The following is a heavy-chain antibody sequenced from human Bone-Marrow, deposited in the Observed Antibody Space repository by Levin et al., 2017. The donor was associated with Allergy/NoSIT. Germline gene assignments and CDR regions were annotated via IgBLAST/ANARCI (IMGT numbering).Heavy chain of an antibody. CDR1: GFTVSSNY. Sequence: GESLKISCAASGFTVSSNYMSWVRQAPGKGLEWVSVIYSGGSTYYADSVKGRFTISRDNSKNTLYLQMNSLRAEDTAVYYCARGYYYYYMDVWGKGTTVTVSS. V-gene: IGHV3-53*01. CDR3: ARGYYYYYMDV. CDR2: IYSGGST. J-gene: IGHJ6*03.